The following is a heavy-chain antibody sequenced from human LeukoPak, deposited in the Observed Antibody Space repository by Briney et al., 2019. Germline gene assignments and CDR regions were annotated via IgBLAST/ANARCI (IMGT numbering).Heavy chain of an antibody. D-gene: IGHD4-23*01. CDR2: IKQDGSEK. J-gene: IGHJ4*02. CDR1: GFTFSSYW. CDR3: ARAIGKSEGY. V-gene: IGHV3-7*01. Sequence: GGSLRLSCAASGFTFSSYWMTWVRQAPGKGLEWVANIKQDGSEKYYVDSVKGRFAISRDNAKSSLYLQMDSLRAEDTAVYYCARAIGKSEGYWGQGTLVTVSS.